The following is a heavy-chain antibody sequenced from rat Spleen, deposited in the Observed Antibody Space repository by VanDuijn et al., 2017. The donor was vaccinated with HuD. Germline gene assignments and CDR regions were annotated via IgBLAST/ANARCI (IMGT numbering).Heavy chain of an antibody. Sequence: EVQLVESGGGLVQPGRSLKLSCAASGFTVSDYNMAWVRQAPKKGLEWVATIIYDGSRTYYRDSVKGRFTISRDNAKSTLYLQMDSLRSEDTATYYCARREYGGFFGYFDYWGQGVMVTVSS. CDR3: ARREYGGFFGYFDY. D-gene: IGHD1-11*01. CDR2: IIYDGSRT. V-gene: IGHV5-7*01. CDR1: GFTVSDYN. J-gene: IGHJ2*01.